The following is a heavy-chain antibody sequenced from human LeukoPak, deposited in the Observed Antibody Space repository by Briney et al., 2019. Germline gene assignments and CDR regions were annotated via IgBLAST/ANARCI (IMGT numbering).Heavy chain of an antibody. CDR1: GFTFSSYG. CDR3: AKDPEYEPQTRRH. CDR2: ISGSGGST. J-gene: IGHJ4*02. D-gene: IGHD6-6*01. Sequence: GGSLRLSCAASGFTFSSYGMSWVRQAPGKGLEWVSAISGSGGSTYYADSVKGRFTTSRDNSKNTLYLQMNSLRAEDTAVYYCAKDPEYEPQTRRHWGQGTLVTVSS. V-gene: IGHV3-23*01.